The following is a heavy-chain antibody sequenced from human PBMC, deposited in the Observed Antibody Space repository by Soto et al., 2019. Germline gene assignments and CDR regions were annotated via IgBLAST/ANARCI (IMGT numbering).Heavy chain of an antibody. J-gene: IGHJ4*02. CDR1: GGTFSSYA. Sequence: SVKVSCKASGGTFSSYAISWVRQAPGQGLEWMGGIIPIFGTANYAQKFQGRVTITADESTSTAYMELSSLRSEDTAVYYCARPYYYDSSGYLPLDYWGQGTRVTVSS. CDR2: IIPIFGTA. D-gene: IGHD3-22*01. CDR3: ARPYYYDSSGYLPLDY. V-gene: IGHV1-69*13.